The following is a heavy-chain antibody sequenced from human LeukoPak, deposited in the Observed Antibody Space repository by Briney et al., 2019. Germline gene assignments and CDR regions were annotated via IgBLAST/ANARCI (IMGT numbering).Heavy chain of an antibody. CDR3: ARDEYGSSSWHFDY. J-gene: IGHJ4*02. CDR1: GGSISSGDYY. CDR2: IYYSGST. V-gene: IGHV4-30-4*01. D-gene: IGHD6-6*01. Sequence: SETLSLTCTVSGGSISSGDYYWSWIRQPPGKGLEWIGYIYYSGSTYYNPSLKSRLTILLDTSKNQFSLKLSSVTAADTAVYYCARDEYGSSSWHFDYWGQGTLVPVSS.